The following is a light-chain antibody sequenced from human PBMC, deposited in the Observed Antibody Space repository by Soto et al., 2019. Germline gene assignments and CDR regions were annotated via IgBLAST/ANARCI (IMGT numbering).Light chain of an antibody. Sequence: QSALTQPRSVSGSPGQSVTISCTGTSSDVGGYNYVSWYQQHPGKAPKLMIYDVVKRPSGVPDRFSGSKSGNTASLTISGLQAEDEADYYCCSYAGSYTLGAFGGGTKVTVL. J-gene: IGLJ2*01. CDR3: CSYAGSYTLGA. CDR2: DVV. V-gene: IGLV2-11*01. CDR1: SSDVGGYNY.